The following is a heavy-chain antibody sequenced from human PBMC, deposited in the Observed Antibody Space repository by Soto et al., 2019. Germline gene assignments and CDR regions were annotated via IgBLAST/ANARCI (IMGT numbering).Heavy chain of an antibody. V-gene: IGHV3-13*01. CDR1: GFTFSGFD. J-gene: IGHJ4*02. D-gene: IGHD6-13*01. CDR3: AKSQEIGTHFFDS. Sequence: EVQLVASGGNWVQPGGSLRLSCEASGFTFSGFDMHWVRQPTGKGLEWVSSIGTAGDTYYAVSVKGRFTISRDNAKNSLSLQMNSLRAGDMAVYFCAKSQEIGTHFFDSWGQGTQVTVSS. CDR2: IGTAGDT.